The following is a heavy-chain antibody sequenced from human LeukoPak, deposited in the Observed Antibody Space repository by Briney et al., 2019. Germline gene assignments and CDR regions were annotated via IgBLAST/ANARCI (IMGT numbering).Heavy chain of an antibody. CDR3: ARDRVADY. CDR2: ITSSSSYI. D-gene: IGHD2-15*01. V-gene: IGHV3-21*01. J-gene: IGHJ4*01. Sequence: PGGSLRLSCAASGFTFSSYSMSWVRQAPGKGLEWVSSITSSSSYIYYADSLKGRFTISRDNAENSLYLQMDSLRAEDTAVYYCARDRVADYWGHGTLVTVSS. CDR1: GFTFSSYS.